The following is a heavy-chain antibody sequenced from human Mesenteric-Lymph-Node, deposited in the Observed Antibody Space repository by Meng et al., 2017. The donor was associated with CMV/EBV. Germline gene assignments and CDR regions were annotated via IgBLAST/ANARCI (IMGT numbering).Heavy chain of an antibody. CDR2: IHPNCSDT. CDR1: GYTFTVHC. J-gene: IGHJ4*02. V-gene: IGHV1-2*02. D-gene: IGHD3-3*01. CDR3: ARGRHSDTYYDLWLL. Sequence: SGYTFTVHCMNWVRQPPRQGLGLMDWIHPNCSDTKSAQKFRGGVTMTRDTSITTAYMELSRLRSDDTALYYCARGRHSDTYYDLWLLWGQGTLVTVSS.